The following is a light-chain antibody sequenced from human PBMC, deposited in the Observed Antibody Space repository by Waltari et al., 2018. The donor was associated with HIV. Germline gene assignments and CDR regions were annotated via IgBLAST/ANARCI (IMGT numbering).Light chain of an antibody. Sequence: QSALTQPASVSGSPGQSITISCTGTSSDVGGYDYVSWYQQYPGKAPKLMIYDVTTRPSGTSNRFSGSKSGNTASLTISGLQAEDEADYYCSSFTSSTAWVFGGGTRVTVL. CDR1: SSDVGGYDY. CDR2: DVT. V-gene: IGLV2-14*03. CDR3: SSFTSSTAWV. J-gene: IGLJ3*02.